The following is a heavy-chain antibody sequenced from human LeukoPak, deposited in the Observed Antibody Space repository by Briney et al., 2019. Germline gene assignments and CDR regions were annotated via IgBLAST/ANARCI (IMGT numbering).Heavy chain of an antibody. Sequence: SETLSLTCTVSGVSISCYYWSWIRQPAGKGLEWIGRIYTSGSTNYNPSLKSRVTMSVTTSKNQFSLKLSSVTAADTAVYYCARARYCISTSCYRGYFDYWGQGTLVTVSS. CDR3: ARARYCISTSCYRGYFDY. D-gene: IGHD2-2*01. J-gene: IGHJ4*02. CDR1: GVSISCYY. CDR2: IYTSGST. V-gene: IGHV4-4*07.